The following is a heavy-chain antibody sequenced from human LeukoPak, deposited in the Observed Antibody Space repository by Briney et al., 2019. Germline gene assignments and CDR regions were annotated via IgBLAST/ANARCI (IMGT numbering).Heavy chain of an antibody. D-gene: IGHD4-17*01. CDR2: IYYSGST. Sequence: SETLSLTCAVSGGSFSSFNWWSWVRQPPGKGLEWIGYIYYSGSTNYNPSLKSRVTISVDTSKNQFSLKLSSVTAADTAVYYCARGTVTTNYWGQGTLVTVST. CDR3: ARGTVTTNY. V-gene: IGHV4-4*02. J-gene: IGHJ4*02. CDR1: GGSFSSFNW.